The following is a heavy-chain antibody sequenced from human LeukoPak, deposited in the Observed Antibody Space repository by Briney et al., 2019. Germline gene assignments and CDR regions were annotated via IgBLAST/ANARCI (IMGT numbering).Heavy chain of an antibody. CDR1: GGSITSGGYS. V-gene: IGHV4-30-4*07. CDR2: IHDSGST. Sequence: PSETLSLTCAVSGGSITSGGYSWSWIRQTPGKGLEWIAYIHDSGSTCYNPSLKSRVSISIDTSKNHFSLKLSSMTAADTAVYYCARVVAAAGNNWFDPWGQGTLVTVSS. D-gene: IGHD6-13*01. CDR3: ARVVAAAGNNWFDP. J-gene: IGHJ5*02.